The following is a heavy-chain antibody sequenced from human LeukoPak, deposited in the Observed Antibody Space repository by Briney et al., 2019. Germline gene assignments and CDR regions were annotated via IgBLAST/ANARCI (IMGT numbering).Heavy chain of an antibody. CDR3: ARDNCSSTSCRKKFDN. Sequence: SETLSLTCTVSSGSVSSSGFYWGWIRQPPGKGLEWIGTIYYSGSTYYNPSPKSRVTISVDTSKNQFSLKLSSVTAADTAVYYCARDNCSSTSCRKKFDNWGQGTLVTASS. D-gene: IGHD2-2*01. CDR1: SGSVSSSGFY. CDR2: IYYSGST. J-gene: IGHJ4*02. V-gene: IGHV4-39*07.